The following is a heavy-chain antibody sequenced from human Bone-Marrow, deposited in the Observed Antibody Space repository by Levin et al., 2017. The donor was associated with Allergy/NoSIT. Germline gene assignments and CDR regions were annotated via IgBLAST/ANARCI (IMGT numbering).Heavy chain of an antibody. CDR1: GFTFSNFA. CDR2: SSRGGQTT. D-gene: IGHD3-3*02. V-gene: IGHV3-23*01. J-gene: IGHJ5*02. Sequence: GASVKVSCAASGFTFSNFALSWVRQTPGKGLEWVSSSSRGGQTTYYEDSLKGRFTIARNTSQSTLYLHMSSLRPEDTGVYYCAKGGVYSIFSSWGQGTRVTVSA. CDR3: AKGGVYSIFSS.